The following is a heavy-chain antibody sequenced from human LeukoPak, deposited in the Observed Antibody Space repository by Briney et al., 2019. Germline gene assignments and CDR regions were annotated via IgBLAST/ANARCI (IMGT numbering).Heavy chain of an antibody. D-gene: IGHD2-2*01. CDR2: ISGGGDTT. V-gene: IGHV3-23*01. J-gene: IGHJ4*02. CDR1: GFTFAGYA. CDR3: AKGRLVPAALLDY. Sequence: GGSLRLSCAAFGFTFAGYAMSWVRQGPGKGLEWVSDISGGGDTTYYADSVKGRFTISRDNSKNTLYLQMNSLRAEDTAVYYCAKGRLVPAALLDYWGQGTLVTVSS.